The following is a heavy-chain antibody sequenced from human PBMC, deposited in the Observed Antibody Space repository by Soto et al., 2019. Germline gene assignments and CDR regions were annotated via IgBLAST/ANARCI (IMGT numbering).Heavy chain of an antibody. J-gene: IGHJ5*02. CDR1: DASISGFY. CDR3: VRDGTKTLRDWFDP. CDR2: IYATGTT. D-gene: IGHD1-1*01. Sequence: SETLSLTCTVSDASISGFYWSWIRKSAGKGLEWIGRIYATGTTDYNPSLKSRVMMSVDASKKQFSLKLRSVTAADTAVYYCVRDGTKTLRDWFDPWGQGISVTVSS. V-gene: IGHV4-4*07.